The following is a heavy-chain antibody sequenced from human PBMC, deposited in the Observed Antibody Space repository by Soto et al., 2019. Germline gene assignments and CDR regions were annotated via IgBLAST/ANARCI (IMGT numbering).Heavy chain of an antibody. V-gene: IGHV1-69*13. CDR1: GGTFSSYA. Sequence: ASVKVSCKASGGTFSSYAISWVRQAPGQGLEWMGGIIPIFGTANYAEKFQGRVAITADESTSTAYMELSSLRSEDTAVYYCARELELELNYYYGMDVWGQGTTVTVSS. J-gene: IGHJ6*02. CDR2: IIPIFGTA. D-gene: IGHD1-7*01. CDR3: ARELELELNYYYGMDV.